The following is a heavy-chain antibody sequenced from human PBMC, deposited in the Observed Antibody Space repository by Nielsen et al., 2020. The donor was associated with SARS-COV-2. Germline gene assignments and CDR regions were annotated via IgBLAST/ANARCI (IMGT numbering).Heavy chain of an antibody. Sequence: GESLKISCAASGFTFSSYEMSWVRQAPGKGLEWVSYISSSGSTIYYADSVKGRFTISRDNAKNSLYLQMNSLRAEDTAVYYCARDGGVYCGGDCSWYYGMDVWGQGTTVTVSS. CDR3: ARDGGVYCGGDCSWYYGMDV. D-gene: IGHD2-21*02. CDR1: GFTFSSYE. CDR2: ISSSGSTI. J-gene: IGHJ6*02. V-gene: IGHV3-48*03.